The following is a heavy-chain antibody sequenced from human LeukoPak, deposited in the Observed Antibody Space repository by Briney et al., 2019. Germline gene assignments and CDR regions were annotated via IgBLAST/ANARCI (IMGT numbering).Heavy chain of an antibody. Sequence: DSVKGRFTISRDNAKNSLYLQMNSLRADDTAVYYCARGGVASESAFDIWGHGTMVTVSS. V-gene: IGHV3-7*01. J-gene: IGHJ3*02. CDR3: ARGGVASESAFDI. D-gene: IGHD2-8*01.